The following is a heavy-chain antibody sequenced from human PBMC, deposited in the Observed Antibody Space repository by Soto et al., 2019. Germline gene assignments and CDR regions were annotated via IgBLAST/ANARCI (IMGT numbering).Heavy chain of an antibody. V-gene: IGHV5-51*01. CDR3: ARRDTYYYYGMDV. Sequence: GESLKISCKASGYSFTAYWIGCVRQMPWKGLEWMVIIYPGDSDTRYSPSFQGQVTISAGKSISTAYLQWSSLKASDTAMYYCARRDTYYYYGMDVLGQGTTVTVSS. D-gene: IGHD5-18*01. J-gene: IGHJ6*02. CDR2: IYPGDSDT. CDR1: GYSFTAYW.